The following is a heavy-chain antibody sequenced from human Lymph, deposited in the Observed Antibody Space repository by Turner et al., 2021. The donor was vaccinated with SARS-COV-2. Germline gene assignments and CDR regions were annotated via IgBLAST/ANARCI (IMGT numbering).Heavy chain of an antibody. CDR3: ARERYDSSGSESYYFDY. Sequence: EVQLMESGGGLVKPGGSLRLSCAASGFTFSSYTMNWVRQAPGKGLEWVSSISSSSSYIYYADSVKGRFTISRDNAKNSLYLQMNSLRAEDTAVYYCARERYDSSGSESYYFDYWGQGTLVTVS. CDR1: GFTFSSYT. D-gene: IGHD3-22*01. J-gene: IGHJ4*02. CDR2: ISSSSSYI. V-gene: IGHV3-21*01.